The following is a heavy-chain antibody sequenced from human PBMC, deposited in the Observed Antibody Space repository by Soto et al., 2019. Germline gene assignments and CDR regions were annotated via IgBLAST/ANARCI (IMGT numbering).Heavy chain of an antibody. CDR3: VRDESYDKTWYWEL. V-gene: IGHV1-46*01. CDR1: GYTFSSHH. CDR2: INPSDFST. D-gene: IGHD2-8*02. J-gene: IGHJ4*02. Sequence: QVQLVQSGAEVKEPGASVKVSCKASGYTFSSHHMHWVRQAPGQGLEWMGVINPSDFSTIYAQKFQGRVTMTMDTSASTAYMELSSLRSEDTAMYYCVRDESYDKTWYWELWGQGTLLTVSS.